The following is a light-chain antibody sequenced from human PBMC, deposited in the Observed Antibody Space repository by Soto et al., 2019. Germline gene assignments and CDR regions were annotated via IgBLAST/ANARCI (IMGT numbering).Light chain of an antibody. Sequence: QSVLTQPASVSGSPGQSITISCTGTSSDVGAYNYVSWYQQHPGKAPKLMIYDVSNRPSGVSNRFSGSKSGNTASLTISGLQAEDEADYYCSSYRSSSLVVFGGGTQLTVL. CDR1: SSDVGAYNY. CDR2: DVS. CDR3: SSYRSSSLVV. V-gene: IGLV2-14*03. J-gene: IGLJ2*01.